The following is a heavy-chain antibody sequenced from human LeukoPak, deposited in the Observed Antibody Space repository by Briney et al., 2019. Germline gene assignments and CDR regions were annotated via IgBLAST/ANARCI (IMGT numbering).Heavy chain of an antibody. V-gene: IGHV3-66*01. D-gene: IGHD4-23*01. J-gene: IGHJ5*02. CDR3: ARGNGNVGGRLDP. Sequence: GGSVRLSCVASGFSVSGIHMNWVRQAPGKDLEWVSGLYSGGATYYADSMGGRFTISRDHSKNTLYLQMTNLRVDDTAIYYCARGNGNVGGRLDPWGQGTRVTVSS. CDR1: GFSVSGIH. CDR2: LYSGGAT.